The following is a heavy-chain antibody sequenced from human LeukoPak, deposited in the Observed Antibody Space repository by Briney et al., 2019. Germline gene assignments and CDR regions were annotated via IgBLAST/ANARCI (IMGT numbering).Heavy chain of an antibody. CDR1: GYSLTGYD. J-gene: IGHJ4*02. Sequence: GSVKVSCMASGYSLTGYDMHWVRQAPGQGGEWVGWICPNSGGTNYAQKFQGRVTMTRDTSLSTAYMEESRLRSDDTAVYFCAREERVVGATYLDYWGQGTLVTVSS. D-gene: IGHD1-26*01. V-gene: IGHV1-2*02. CDR2: ICPNSGGT. CDR3: AREERVVGATYLDY.